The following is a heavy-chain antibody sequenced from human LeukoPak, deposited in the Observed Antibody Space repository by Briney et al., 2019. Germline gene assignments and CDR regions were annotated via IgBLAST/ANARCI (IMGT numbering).Heavy chain of an antibody. CDR2: ISVYNGNT. D-gene: IGHD4/OR15-4a*01. CDR1: GYTFTSYA. V-gene: IGHV1-18*01. Sequence: ASVKVSCKASGYTFTSYAMNWVRQAPGQGLEWMGWISVYNGNTKSAQRVQGRITMTTDTSTSTAYMELRSLRSDDTAVYYCATSPREIIGAYYWGQGTLITVPS. J-gene: IGHJ4*02. CDR3: ATSPREIIGAYY.